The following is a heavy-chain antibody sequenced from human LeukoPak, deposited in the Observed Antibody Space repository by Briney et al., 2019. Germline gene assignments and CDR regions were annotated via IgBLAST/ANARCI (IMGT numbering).Heavy chain of an antibody. CDR1: GFTLRNYA. J-gene: IGHJ3*02. D-gene: IGHD1-26*01. CDR2: IGAGDKYT. V-gene: IGHV3-21*01. CDR3: ARGGIITSYAFEI. Sequence: AGGSLRLSCAASGFTLRNYAMSWVRQAPGKGLEWVSSIGAGDKYTYYGDSVRGRFTISRDNAKSSLYLQMDSLRAEDTAVYYCARGGIITSYAFEIWGQGAMVTVSS.